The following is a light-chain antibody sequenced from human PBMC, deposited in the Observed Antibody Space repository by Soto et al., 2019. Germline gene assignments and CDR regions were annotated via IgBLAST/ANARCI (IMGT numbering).Light chain of an antibody. CDR1: SSNIGAGYD. Sequence: QSVLTQPPSVSGAPGQRVTISCTGSSSNIGAGYDVHWYQQLPGTAPKLLIYGNSNRPSGVPDRFSGSKSGTSASLAITGLQAEDEADYCCRSYDSSLSGHVVFGGGTKLTVL. J-gene: IGLJ2*01. V-gene: IGLV1-40*01. CDR2: GNS. CDR3: RSYDSSLSGHVV.